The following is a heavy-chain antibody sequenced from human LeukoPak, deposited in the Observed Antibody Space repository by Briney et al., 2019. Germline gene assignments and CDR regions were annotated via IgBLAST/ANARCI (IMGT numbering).Heavy chain of an antibody. J-gene: IGHJ4*02. CDR2: INPNSGGT. CDR3: ARATIEGAPLDY. V-gene: IGHV1-2*02. D-gene: IGHD3-9*01. CDR1: GYTFTSYA. Sequence: GASVKVSCKASGYTFTSYAMNWVRQAPGQGLEWMGWINPNSGGTNYAQKFQGRVTMTRDTSISTAYMELSRLRSDDTAVYYCARATIEGAPLDYWGQGTLVTVSS.